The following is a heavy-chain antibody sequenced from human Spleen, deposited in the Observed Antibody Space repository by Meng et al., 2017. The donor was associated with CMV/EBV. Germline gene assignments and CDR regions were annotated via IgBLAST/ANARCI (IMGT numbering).Heavy chain of an antibody. V-gene: IGHV4-39*07. CDR3: AREREATFDY. Sequence: SETLSLTCTVSGGSISSSSYYWGWIRQPPGKGLEWIGSIYYSGSTYYNPSLKSRVTISVDTSKNQFSLKLTSVTAADTAVYFCAREREATFDYWGQGTLVTVSS. CDR2: IYYSGST. CDR1: GGSISSSSYY. J-gene: IGHJ4*02.